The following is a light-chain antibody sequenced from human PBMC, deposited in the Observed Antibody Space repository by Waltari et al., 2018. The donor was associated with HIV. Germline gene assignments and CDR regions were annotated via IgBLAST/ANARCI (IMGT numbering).Light chain of an antibody. CDR3: AVWDDSLSEYV. CDR2: RND. V-gene: IGLV1-44*01. J-gene: IGLJ1*01. CDR1: SSNFGSNS. Sequence: QSVLTPPPSASAPTGPRVTMSCSRGSSNFGSNSVNWYQHLPETSPRLLIFRNDQRPSGVPDRFSASKSGTSASLAISGLQSEDEAEYYCAVWDDSLSEYVFGPGTRVTVL.